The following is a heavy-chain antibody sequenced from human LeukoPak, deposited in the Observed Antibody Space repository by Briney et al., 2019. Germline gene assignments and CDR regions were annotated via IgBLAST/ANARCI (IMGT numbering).Heavy chain of an antibody. D-gene: IGHD4-17*01. J-gene: IGHJ4*02. CDR1: GGSISSYY. CDR2: IYYSGST. V-gene: IGHV4-59*08. Sequence: KPSETLSLTCTVSGGSISSYYWSWIRQPPGKGLEWIGYIYYSGSTNYNPSLKSRVTISVDTSKNQFSLKLSSVTAADTAVYYCARFKLTVTKYYFDYWAREPWSPSPQ. CDR3: ARFKLTVTKYYFDY.